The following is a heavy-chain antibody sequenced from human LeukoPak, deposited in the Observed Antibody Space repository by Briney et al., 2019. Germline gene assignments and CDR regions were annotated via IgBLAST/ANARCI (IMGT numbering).Heavy chain of an antibody. Sequence: GGSLRLSCAASGFTFSSYGMSWVRQAPGKGLEWVSRINSDGSSTSYADSVKGRFTISRDNAKNTLYLQMNNLRAEDTAVYYCARGYQLGWGQGTLVTVSS. D-gene: IGHD2-2*01. CDR2: INSDGSST. V-gene: IGHV3-74*01. J-gene: IGHJ4*02. CDR1: GFTFSSYG. CDR3: ARGYQLG.